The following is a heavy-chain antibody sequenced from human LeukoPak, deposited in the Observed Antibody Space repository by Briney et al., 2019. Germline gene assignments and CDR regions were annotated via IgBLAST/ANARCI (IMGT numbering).Heavy chain of an antibody. CDR1: GFPSSNYA. D-gene: IGHD1-26*01. CDR3: ARRMGATPVGNAFDI. J-gene: IGHJ3*02. V-gene: IGHV3-30-3*01. Sequence: GGSLRLSCAASGFPSSNYALHWVRQAPGKGLEWMAIISYDGSNKDCADSVKGRFTISRDNSKNTLYLQVNGLRTEDTAVYYCARRMGATPVGNAFDIWGQGTMVTVSS. CDR2: ISYDGSNK.